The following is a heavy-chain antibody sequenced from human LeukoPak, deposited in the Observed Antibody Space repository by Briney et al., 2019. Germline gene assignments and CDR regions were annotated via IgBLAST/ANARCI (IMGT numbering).Heavy chain of an antibody. CDR1: GGSVSSGSYY. V-gene: IGHV4-61*01. Sequence: SETLSLTCTVSGGSVSSGSYYWSWIRQPPGTGLEWIGYIYYSGSTNYNPSLKSRVTISVDTSKNQFSLKLSSVTAADTAVYYCARDSDGYCSSTSCYGGAWFDPWGQGTLVTVSS. D-gene: IGHD2-2*01. CDR2: IYYSGST. CDR3: ARDSDGYCSSTSCYGGAWFDP. J-gene: IGHJ5*02.